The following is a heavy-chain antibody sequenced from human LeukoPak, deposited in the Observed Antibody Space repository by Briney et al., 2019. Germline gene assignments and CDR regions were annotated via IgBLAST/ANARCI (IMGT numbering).Heavy chain of an antibody. CDR2: ISSSSSYI. J-gene: IGHJ4*02. D-gene: IGHD6-13*01. CDR3: ARGDSSSWFMVPTDY. CDR1: GFTFSSYS. Sequence: GGSLRLSCAASGFTFSSYSMNWVRQAPGKGLEWVSSISSSSSYIYYADSVKGRFTISRDNAKNSLYLQMNSLRAEDTAVYYCARGDSSSWFMVPTDYWGQGTLVPSPQ. V-gene: IGHV3-21*01.